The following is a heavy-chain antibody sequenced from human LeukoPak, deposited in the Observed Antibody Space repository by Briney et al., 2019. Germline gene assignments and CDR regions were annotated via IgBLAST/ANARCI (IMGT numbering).Heavy chain of an antibody. D-gene: IGHD3-9*01. J-gene: IGHJ5*02. V-gene: IGHV4-34*01. CDR2: INHSGST. Sequence: SETLSLTCAVYGGSFSGYYWSWLRQPPGKGLEWIGEINHSGSTNYNPSLKSRVTISVDTSKNQFSLKLSSVTAADTAVYYCAGGDDILTGYWIGNWFDPWGQGTLVTVSS. CDR1: GGSFSGYY. CDR3: AGGDDILTGYWIGNWFDP.